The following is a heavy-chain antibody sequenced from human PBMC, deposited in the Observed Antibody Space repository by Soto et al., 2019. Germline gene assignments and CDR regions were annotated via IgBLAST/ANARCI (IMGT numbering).Heavy chain of an antibody. CDR3: AREMRFLEKNDY. Sequence: APGQGLEWMVIINPRGGSTSYAQKFQGRVTMTRDTSTSTVYMELSSLRSEDTAVYYCAREMRFLEKNDYWGQRTLVTVSS. V-gene: IGHV1-46*03. J-gene: IGHJ4*02. CDR2: INPRGGST. D-gene: IGHD3-3*01.